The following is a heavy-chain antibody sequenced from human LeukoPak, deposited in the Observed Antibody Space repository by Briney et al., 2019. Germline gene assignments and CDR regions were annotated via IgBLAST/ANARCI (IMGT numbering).Heavy chain of an antibody. CDR2: INAGNGNT. J-gene: IGHJ4*02. Sequence: ASVKVSCKASGYTFTSYDINWVRQATGQRLEWMGWINAGNGNTKYSQEFQGRVTITRDTSASTAYMELSSLRSEDMAVYYCARGDFYSPSDYWGQGTLVTVSS. D-gene: IGHD2/OR15-2a*01. V-gene: IGHV1-3*03. CDR3: ARGDFYSPSDY. CDR1: GYTFTSYD.